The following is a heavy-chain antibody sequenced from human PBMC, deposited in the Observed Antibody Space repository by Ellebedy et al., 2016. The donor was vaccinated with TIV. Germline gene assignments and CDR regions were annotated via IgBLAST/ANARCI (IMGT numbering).Heavy chain of an antibody. CDR2: ISSSSSTI. CDR1: GFTFSRNS. CDR3: ARIMVGGNSASSLGNT. Sequence: PGGSLRLSCAASGFTFSRNSMNWVRQAPGKGLEWISYISSSSSTIYYADSVKGRFTISRDNAKNSLYLQMNSLRAEDTAVYYCARIMVGGNSASSLGNTWGQGTMVTVSS. V-gene: IGHV3-48*01. D-gene: IGHD4-23*01. J-gene: IGHJ3*01.